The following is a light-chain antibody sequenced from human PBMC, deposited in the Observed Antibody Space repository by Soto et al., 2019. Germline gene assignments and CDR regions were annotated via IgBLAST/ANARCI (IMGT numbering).Light chain of an antibody. CDR2: GAS. CDR3: QQGYNFPRA. J-gene: IGKJ1*01. CDR1: QAISSH. V-gene: IGKV1-9*01. Sequence: DIQLTQSPSFLSASVGGRVTITCRASQAISSHLAWYQQKPGKAPNLLIYGASTLQSGVPSRFSGSGSGTQFTLTISSLQPEDFATYYCQQGYNFPRAFGQGTRVEI.